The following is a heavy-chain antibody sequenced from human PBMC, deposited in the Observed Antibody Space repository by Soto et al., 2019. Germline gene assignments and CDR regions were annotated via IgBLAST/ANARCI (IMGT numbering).Heavy chain of an antibody. J-gene: IGHJ4*02. D-gene: IGHD3-10*01. CDR3: AKDISYYYGSGSPLDY. CDR2: ISWNSGSI. Sequence: EVQLVESGGGLVQPGRSLRLSCAASGFTFDDYAMHWVRQAPGKGLEWVSGISWNSGSIGYADSVKGRFTISRDNAKNSLYLQMTSLRAEDTALYYCAKDISYYYGSGSPLDYWGQGTLVTVSS. V-gene: IGHV3-9*01. CDR1: GFTFDDYA.